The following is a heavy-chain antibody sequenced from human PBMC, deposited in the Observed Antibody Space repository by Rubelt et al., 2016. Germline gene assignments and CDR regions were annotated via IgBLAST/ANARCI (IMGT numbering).Heavy chain of an antibody. V-gene: IGHV4-59*01. J-gene: IGHJ4*02. D-gene: IGHD3-3*01. CDR1: GGSISSYY. Sequence: QVQLQESGPGLVKPSETLSLTCTVSGGSISSYYWSWIRQPPGKGLEWIGEINHSGSTNYNPFLKSRVSISVGTSENQFSRRRSSVTAADTAVYDCARAYCGTIFGVVDDWGEGTLVTVSS. CDR3: ARAYCGTIFGVVDD. CDR2: INHSGST.